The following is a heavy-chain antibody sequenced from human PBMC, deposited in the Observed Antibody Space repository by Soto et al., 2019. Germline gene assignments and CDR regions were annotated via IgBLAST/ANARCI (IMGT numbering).Heavy chain of an antibody. CDR1: GFIFGAYG. CDR3: ANIPWYNIGP. D-gene: IGHD1-20*01. V-gene: IGHV3-30*18. CDR2: MSYDGSRK. J-gene: IGHJ5*02. Sequence: GGSLRLSCAASGFIFGAYGMHWVRQAPGKGLEWVAVMSYDGSRKYYADSVKGRFTISRDNSNNTLSLEMNSLRTEDTAVYYCANIPWYNIGPWGQGTLVTVSS.